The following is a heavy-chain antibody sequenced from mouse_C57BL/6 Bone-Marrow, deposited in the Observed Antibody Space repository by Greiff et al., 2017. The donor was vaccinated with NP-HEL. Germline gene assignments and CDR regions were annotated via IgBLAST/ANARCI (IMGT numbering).Heavy chain of an antibody. CDR1: GYTFTSYW. D-gene: IGHD2-10*02. J-gene: IGHJ2*01. V-gene: IGHV1-64*01. CDR2: IHPNSGST. Sequence: QVQLQQPGAELVKPGASVKLSCKASGYTFTSYWMHWVKQRPGQGLEWIGMIHPNSGSTNYNEKFKSKATLTVDKSSSTAYMQHSSLTSEDSAVYYCAREGYGNYYFDYWGQGTTLTVSS. CDR3: AREGYGNYYFDY.